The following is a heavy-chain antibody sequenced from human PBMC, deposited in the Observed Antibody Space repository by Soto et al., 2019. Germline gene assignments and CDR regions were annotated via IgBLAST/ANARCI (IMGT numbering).Heavy chain of an antibody. J-gene: IGHJ4*02. CDR2: IYWNDDK. D-gene: IGHD2-21*01. V-gene: IGHV2-5*01. CDR1: GFSLRTTGVG. CDR3: AHTWWLPFDY. Sequence: QITLKESGPTLVEPTQTLTLTCTYSGFSLRTTGVGVGWIRQPPGKALEWLGIIYWNDDKRYSPSLKNRFTLTSDISKSQVVLTMTNMDPVDTATYYCAHTWWLPFDYGGQGTLVIVSS.